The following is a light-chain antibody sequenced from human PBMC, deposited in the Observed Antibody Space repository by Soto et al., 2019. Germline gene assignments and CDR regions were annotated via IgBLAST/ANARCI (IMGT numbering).Light chain of an antibody. J-gene: IGKJ1*01. Sequence: EIVMTQSPATLSVSPGERATLSCRASQSVSRNLAWYQQKAGQAPRLLIYGASPRATGIPDRFSGSGSGTGFTLTISSLQSEDFAVYYCQQYNEWPRTFGQGTKVEFK. CDR3: QQYNEWPRT. CDR2: GAS. V-gene: IGKV3-15*01. CDR1: QSVSRN.